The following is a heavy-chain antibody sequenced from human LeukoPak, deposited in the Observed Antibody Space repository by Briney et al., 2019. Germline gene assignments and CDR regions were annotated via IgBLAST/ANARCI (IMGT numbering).Heavy chain of an antibody. CDR2: ITGDHIST. J-gene: IGHJ4*02. D-gene: IGHD3-9*01. CDR3: AREPSDGQKSFDWIFAFDS. V-gene: IGHV3-43*02. CDR1: GFTSDEYN. Sequence: GGSLRLSCVASGFTSDEYNMHWVRQVPGKGLEWVALITGDHISTYYADSVRGRFTVSRDNSENSLYLQVNSLRIEDSALYYCAREPSDGQKSFDWIFAFDSWGQGTLITVSS.